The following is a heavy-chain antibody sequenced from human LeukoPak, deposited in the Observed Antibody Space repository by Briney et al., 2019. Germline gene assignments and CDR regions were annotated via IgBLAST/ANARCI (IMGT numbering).Heavy chain of an antibody. CDR1: GFTFSSYG. J-gene: IGHJ4*02. CDR2: ISYDGSNK. V-gene: IGHV3-30*18. D-gene: IGHD1-26*01. CDR3: AKGAGQWELLDRFDY. Sequence: GGSLRLSCAASGFTFSSYGMHWVRQAPGKGLEWVAVISYDGSNKYYADSVKGRFTISRDNSKNTLYLQMNSLRAEDTAVYYCAKGAGQWELLDRFDYWGQGTLVTVSS.